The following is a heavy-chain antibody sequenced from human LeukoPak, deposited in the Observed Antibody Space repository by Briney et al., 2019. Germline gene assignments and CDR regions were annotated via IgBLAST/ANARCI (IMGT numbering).Heavy chain of an antibody. CDR3: ARDPEDY. Sequence: NPGGSLTLSCAASGYTFSSYSMNWVRQAPAKGVEWVSSISSSSSYIYYADSVKGRFTISRDNAKNSLYLQMNSLRAEDTAVYYCARDPEDYWGQGTLVTVSS. CDR2: ISSSSSYI. D-gene: IGHD1-14*01. V-gene: IGHV3-21*01. CDR1: GYTFSSYS. J-gene: IGHJ4*02.